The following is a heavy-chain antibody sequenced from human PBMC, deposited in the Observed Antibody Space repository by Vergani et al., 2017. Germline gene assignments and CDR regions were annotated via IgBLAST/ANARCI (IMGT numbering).Heavy chain of an antibody. D-gene: IGHD6-19*01. V-gene: IGHV3-66*02. CDR2: MYSGGST. CDR3: ARARSGWSGMDV. J-gene: IGHJ6*02. CDR1: GFTVSSNY. Sequence: EVQLVESGGGLVQPGGSLRLSCAASGFTVSSNYMSWVRQAPGKGLEWVSVMYSGGSTYYADSVKGRFTITRDNSKNTLYLQMNSLRAEDTAVYYCARARSGWSGMDVWGQGTTVTVSS.